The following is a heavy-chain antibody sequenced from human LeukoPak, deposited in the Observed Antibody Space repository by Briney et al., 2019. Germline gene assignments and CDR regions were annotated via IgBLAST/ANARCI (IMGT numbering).Heavy chain of an antibody. CDR1: GYSISSGYY. CDR3: GRVSWADVLPNY. Sequence: SETLSLTCTVSGYSISSGYYWGWIRQPPGKGLEWIGTIYHSGSTYYNPSLKSRVTISVHTSRNQFSLKLSSVTAAPTAVYYCGRVSWADVLPNYWGQGTLVSVSS. J-gene: IGHJ4*02. CDR2: IYHSGST. V-gene: IGHV4-38-2*02. D-gene: IGHD3-10*01.